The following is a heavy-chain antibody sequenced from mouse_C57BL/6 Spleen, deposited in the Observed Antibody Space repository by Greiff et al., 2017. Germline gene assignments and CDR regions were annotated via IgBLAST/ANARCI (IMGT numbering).Heavy chain of an antibody. CDR1: GFTFSSYA. D-gene: IGHD2-4*01. CDR3: ARGDYGGGYAMDY. J-gene: IGHJ4*01. Sequence: DVMLVESGGGLVKPGGSLKLSCAASGFTFSSYAMSWVRQTPEKRLEWVATISDGGSYTYYPDNVKGRFTISRDNAKNNLYLQMSHLKSEDTAMYYCARGDYGGGYAMDYWGQGTSVTVSS. CDR2: ISDGGSYT. V-gene: IGHV5-4*03.